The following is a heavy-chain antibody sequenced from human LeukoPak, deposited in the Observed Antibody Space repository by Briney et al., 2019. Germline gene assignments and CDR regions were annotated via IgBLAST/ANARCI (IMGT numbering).Heavy chain of an antibody. CDR3: ARGIEAYV. D-gene: IGHD3-16*01. V-gene: IGHV4-38-2*02. CDR1: GYSISSGYY. CDR2: IYRSGST. Sequence: SETLSLTCTVSGYSISSGYYWGWIRQPPGKGLEWIGSIYRSGSTYYNPSLKSRVTISVDTSKNQFSLKLSSVTAADTAVYYCARGIEAYVWSQGTLVTVSS. J-gene: IGHJ4*02.